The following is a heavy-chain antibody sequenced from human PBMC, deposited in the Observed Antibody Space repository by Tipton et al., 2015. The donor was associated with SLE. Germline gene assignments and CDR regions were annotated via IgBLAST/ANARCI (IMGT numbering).Heavy chain of an antibody. J-gene: IGHJ6*02. CDR2: MNPNSGNT. D-gene: IGHD1-26*01. Sequence: QLVQSGAEVKKPGASVKVSCKASGYTFTGYYMHWVRQATGQGLEWMGWMNPNSGNTGYAQKFQGRVTMTRNTSISTAYMELSSLRSEDTAVYYCAKKLGANPGMDVWGQGTTVTVSS. CDR1: GYTFTGYY. V-gene: IGHV1-8*02. CDR3: AKKLGANPGMDV.